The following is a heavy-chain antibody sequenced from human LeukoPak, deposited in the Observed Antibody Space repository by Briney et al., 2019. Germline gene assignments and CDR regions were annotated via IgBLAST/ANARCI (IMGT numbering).Heavy chain of an antibody. D-gene: IGHD5-24*01. Sequence: GGSLRLSRAASGFTFSSYAMSWVRQAPGKGLEWVSAISGSGGSTYYADSVKGRFTISRDNSKNTLYLQMNSLRAEDTAVYYCANTRHQMATKDYWGQGTLVTVSS. CDR1: GFTFSSYA. J-gene: IGHJ4*02. V-gene: IGHV3-23*01. CDR3: ANTRHQMATKDY. CDR2: ISGSGGST.